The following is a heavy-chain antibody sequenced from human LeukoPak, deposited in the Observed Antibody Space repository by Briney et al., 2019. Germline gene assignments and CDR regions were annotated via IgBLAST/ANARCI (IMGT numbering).Heavy chain of an antibody. CDR1: GFTFSSYW. CDR2: IKQDGSEK. J-gene: IGHJ4*02. Sequence: PGGSLRLSCAASGFTFSSYWMSWVRQAPGKGLEWVANIKQDGSEKYYVDPVKGRFTISRDNAKNSLYLQMNSLRAEDTAVYYCARDDDYGDYRGLDYWGQGTLVTVSS. V-gene: IGHV3-7*01. D-gene: IGHD4-17*01. CDR3: ARDDDYGDYRGLDY.